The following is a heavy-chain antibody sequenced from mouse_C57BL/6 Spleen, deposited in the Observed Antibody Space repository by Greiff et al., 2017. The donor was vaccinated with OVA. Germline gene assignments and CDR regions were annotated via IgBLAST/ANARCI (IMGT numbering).Heavy chain of an antibody. CDR3: TRSGYYSNYENYFDY. CDR2: IYPGNSDT. D-gene: IGHD2-5*01. CDR1: GYTFTSYW. J-gene: IGHJ2*01. Sequence: VQLKQSGTVLARPGASVKMSCKTSGYTFTSYWMHWVKQRPGLGLEWIGAIYPGNSDTSYNQKFKGKAKLTAVTSASTAYMELSSLTNEDSAVYYCTRSGYYSNYENYFDYWGQGTTLTVSS. V-gene: IGHV1-5*01.